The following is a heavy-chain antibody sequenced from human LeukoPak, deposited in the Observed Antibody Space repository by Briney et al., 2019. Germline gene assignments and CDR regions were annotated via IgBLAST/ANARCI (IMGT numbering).Heavy chain of an antibody. CDR1: GGSISSSSYY. Sequence: SETLSLTCTVSGGSISSSSYYWGWIRQPPGKGLEWIGSIYYSGSTYYNPSLKSRVTISVDTSKNQFSLKLSSVTAADTAVYYCASLDPSRYFDLWGRGTLVTVSS. CDR2: IYYSGST. V-gene: IGHV4-39*01. CDR3: ASLDPSRYFDL. J-gene: IGHJ2*01. D-gene: IGHD2-2*01.